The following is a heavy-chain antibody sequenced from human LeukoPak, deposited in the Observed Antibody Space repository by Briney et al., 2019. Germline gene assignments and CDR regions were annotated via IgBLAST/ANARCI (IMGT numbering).Heavy chain of an antibody. Sequence: GGSLRLSCAASGFTFSSYAMSWARQAPGKGLEWVSVIYSGGSTYYADSVKGRFTISRDNSKNTLYLQMNSLRAEDTAVYYCASSVNGFWLDYWGQGTLVTVSS. CDR3: ASSVNGFWLDY. CDR2: IYSGGST. V-gene: IGHV3-66*01. CDR1: GFTFSSYA. D-gene: IGHD2-8*01. J-gene: IGHJ4*02.